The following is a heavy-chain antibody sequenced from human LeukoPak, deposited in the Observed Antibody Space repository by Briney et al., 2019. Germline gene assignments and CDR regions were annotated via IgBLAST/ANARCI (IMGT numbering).Heavy chain of an antibody. CDR2: INHSGST. V-gene: IGHV4-34*01. CDR3: ARERRGATYYYGSGSRYYFDY. CDR1: GGSFSGYY. Sequence: PSETLSLTCAVYGGSFSGYYWSWIRQPPGKGLEWTGEINHSGSTNYNPSLKSRVTISVDTSKNQFSLKLSSVTAADTAVYYCARERRGATYYYGSGSRYYFDYWGQGTLVTVSS. J-gene: IGHJ4*02. D-gene: IGHD3-10*01.